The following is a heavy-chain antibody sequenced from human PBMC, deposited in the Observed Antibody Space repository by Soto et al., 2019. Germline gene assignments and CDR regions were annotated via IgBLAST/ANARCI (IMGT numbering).Heavy chain of an antibody. J-gene: IGHJ6*03. CDR2: IRSKANNYAT. D-gene: IGHD3-3*01. CDR3: SRQASDFWSGKPQYYMDV. V-gene: IGHV3-73*01. CDR1: GFTFSGSA. Sequence: EVQLVESGGGLVQPGGSLKLSCAASGFTFSGSAMHWVRQASGKGLEWVGRIRSKANNYATAYGASVKGRFTISRDDSKNTAYLQMNSLKTEDTAVYYCSRQASDFWSGKPQYYMDVWGKRTTVTVSS.